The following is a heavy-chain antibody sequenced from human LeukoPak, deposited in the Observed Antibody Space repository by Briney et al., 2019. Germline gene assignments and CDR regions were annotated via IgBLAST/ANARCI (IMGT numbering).Heavy chain of an antibody. CDR1: DGSISSDSYY. CDR2: IYYSGST. D-gene: IGHD3-22*01. V-gene: IGHV4-39*01. Sequence: PSETLSLTCTVSDGSISSDSYYWGWIRQPPGKGLEWIGSIYYSGSTYYNPSLNSRVTISVDTSKNQFSLKLSSVTAADTAVYYCARASRMIVVVMGFDYWGQGTLVTVSS. J-gene: IGHJ4*02. CDR3: ARASRMIVVVMGFDY.